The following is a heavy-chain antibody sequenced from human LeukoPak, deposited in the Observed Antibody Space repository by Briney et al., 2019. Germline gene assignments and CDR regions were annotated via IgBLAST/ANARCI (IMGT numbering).Heavy chain of an antibody. Sequence: SETLSLTCTVSGGSISSSSYYWGWIGQPPGKGLGWIGSIYYSGSTYYNSSLMSRVSISVDTSKNQLSLNLSSVTAADTAVDYCARPSNGGFFDYWGQGTLATVSS. CDR1: GGSISSSSYY. J-gene: IGHJ4*02. D-gene: IGHD7-27*01. V-gene: IGHV4-39*01. CDR3: ARPSNGGFFDY. CDR2: IYYSGST.